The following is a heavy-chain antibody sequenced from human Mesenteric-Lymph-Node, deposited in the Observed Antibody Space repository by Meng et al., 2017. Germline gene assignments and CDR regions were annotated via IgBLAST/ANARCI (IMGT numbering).Heavy chain of an antibody. CDR1: GYTFTSYG. Sequence: QVQVVQSGAEVKKPGASVKVSCKASGYTFTSYGISWVRQAPGQGLEWMGWINTNTGNPTYAQGFTGRFVFSLDTSVSTAYLQISSLKAEDTAVYYCARGALPYGDYGDAWGQGTLVTVSS. V-gene: IGHV7-4-1*02. D-gene: IGHD4-17*01. J-gene: IGHJ4*02. CDR2: INTNTGNP. CDR3: ARGALPYGDYGDA.